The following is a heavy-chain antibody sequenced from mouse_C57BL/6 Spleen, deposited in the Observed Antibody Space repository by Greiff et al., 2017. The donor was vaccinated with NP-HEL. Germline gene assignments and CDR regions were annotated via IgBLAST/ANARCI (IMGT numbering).Heavy chain of an antibody. D-gene: IGHD3-1*01. V-gene: IGHV5-12*01. J-gene: IGHJ3*01. CDR2: ISNGGGST. Sequence: EVKVVESGGGLVQPGGSLKLSCAASGFTFSDYYMYWVRQTPEKRLEWVAYISNGGGSTYYPDTVKGRFTISRDNAKNTLYLQMSRLKSEDTAMYYCARQGYYSWFAYWGQGTLVTVSA. CDR3: ARQGYYSWFAY. CDR1: GFTFSDYY.